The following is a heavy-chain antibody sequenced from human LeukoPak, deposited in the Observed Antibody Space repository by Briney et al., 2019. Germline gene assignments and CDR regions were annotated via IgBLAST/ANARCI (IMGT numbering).Heavy chain of an antibody. CDR2: ISSSSNT. CDR1: EFTFSSYS. D-gene: IGHD3-10*01. J-gene: IGHJ5*02. CDR3: ARDLRYGSGSSSWFDP. Sequence: NTGGSLRLSCAASEFTFSSYSMNWVRQAPGKGLEWVSSISSSSNTYYADSVKGRFAISRDNAKNALYLQMNSLRAEDTAVYYCARDLRYGSGSSSWFDPWGQGTLVTVSS. V-gene: IGHV3-21*01.